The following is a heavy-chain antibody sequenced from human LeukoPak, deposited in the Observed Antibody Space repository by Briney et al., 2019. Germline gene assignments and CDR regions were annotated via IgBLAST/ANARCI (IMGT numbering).Heavy chain of an antibody. D-gene: IGHD1-26*01. CDR3: GRVRTGYTGSPEYFED. J-gene: IGHJ1*01. CDR1: GGSISSYY. CDR2: LFYSGNT. Sequence: TSETLSLTCTVSGGSISSYYWSWIRQPPGKGLEWIGYLFYSGNTNSNPSLKSRVTISADTSKNQFSLRLNSVTAADTAVYFCGRVRTGYTGSPEYFEDWGQGTLVTVSS. V-gene: IGHV4-59*01.